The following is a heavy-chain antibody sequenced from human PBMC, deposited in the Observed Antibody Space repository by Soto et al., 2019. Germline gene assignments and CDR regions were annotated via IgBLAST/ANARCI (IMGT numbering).Heavy chain of an antibody. Sequence: PGGSLRLSCAASGFTFSIYGMHWVRQAPGKGLEWVAVISYDGSNKYYADSVKGRFTISRDNSKNTLYLQMNSLRAEDTAVYYCAKYSSSRRAYYYRMAVSGQGTTVIITS. J-gene: IGHJ6*02. CDR2: ISYDGSNK. CDR1: GFTFSIYG. V-gene: IGHV3-30*18. CDR3: AKYSSSRRAYYYRMAV. D-gene: IGHD6-13*01.